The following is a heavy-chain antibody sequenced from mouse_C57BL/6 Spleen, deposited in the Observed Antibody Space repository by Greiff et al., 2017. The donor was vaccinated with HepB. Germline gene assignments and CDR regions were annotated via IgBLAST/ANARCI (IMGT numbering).Heavy chain of an antibody. J-gene: IGHJ3*01. CDR3: TRDVYYGNYEAWFAY. Sequence: EVNLVESGEGLVKPGGSLKLSCAASGFTFSSYAMSWVRQTPEKRLEWVAYISSGGDYIYYADTVKGRFTISRDNARNTLYLQMSSLKSEDTAMYYCTRDVYYGNYEAWFAYWGQGTLVTVSA. D-gene: IGHD2-1*01. CDR1: GFTFSSYA. V-gene: IGHV5-9-1*02. CDR2: ISSGGDYI.